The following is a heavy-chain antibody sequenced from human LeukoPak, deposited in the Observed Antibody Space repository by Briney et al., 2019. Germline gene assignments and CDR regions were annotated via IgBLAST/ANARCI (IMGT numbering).Heavy chain of an antibody. CDR3: AKWYYDILTAGGSSYGMDV. Sequence: GGSLRLSCAASGFTFSSYGMHWVRQAPGKGLEWVAVISYDGSNKYYADSVKGRFTISRDNSKNTLYLQMNSLRAEDTAVYYCAKWYYDILTAGGSSYGMDVWGQGTTVTVSS. J-gene: IGHJ6*02. D-gene: IGHD3-9*01. V-gene: IGHV3-30*18. CDR1: GFTFSSYG. CDR2: ISYDGSNK.